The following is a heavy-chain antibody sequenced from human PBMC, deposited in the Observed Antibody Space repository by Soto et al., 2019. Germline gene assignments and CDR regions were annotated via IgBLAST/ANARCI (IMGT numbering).Heavy chain of an antibody. J-gene: IGHJ4*02. Sequence: ASVKVSCKASGYTFTSYGISWVRQAPGQGLEWMGWISAYNGNTNYAQKLQGRVTMTTDTSTSTAYMELSSLRSEDTAVYYCARDTFNRDYYDSSGYYVFDYWGQGTLVTVSS. CDR1: GYTFTSYG. D-gene: IGHD3-22*01. CDR3: ARDTFNRDYYDSSGYYVFDY. CDR2: ISAYNGNT. V-gene: IGHV1-18*01.